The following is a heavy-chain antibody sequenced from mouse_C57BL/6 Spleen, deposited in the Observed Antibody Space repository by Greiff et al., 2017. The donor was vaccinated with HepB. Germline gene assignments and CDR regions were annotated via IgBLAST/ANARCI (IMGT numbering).Heavy chain of an antibody. J-gene: IGHJ2*01. Sequence: EVKVEESGGGLVQPGGSMKLSCVASGFTFSNYWMNWVRQSPEKGLEWVAQIRLKSDNYATHYAESVKGRFTISRDDSKSSVYLQMNNLRAEDTGIYYCTQRFSFDYWGQGTTLTVSS. CDR3: TQRFSFDY. CDR2: IRLKSDNYAT. V-gene: IGHV6-3*01. CDR1: GFTFSNYW.